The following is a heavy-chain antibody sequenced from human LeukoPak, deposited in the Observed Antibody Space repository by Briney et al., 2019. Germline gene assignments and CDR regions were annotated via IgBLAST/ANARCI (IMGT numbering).Heavy chain of an antibody. V-gene: IGHV3-21*01. CDR2: ISSSGSYI. D-gene: IGHD2-15*01. CDR1: GFTFSSYS. CDR3: ARDLNVVVVAATSDY. Sequence: GGSLRLSCAASGFTFSSYSMNWVRQVPGRGLEWASSISSSGSYIYYADSVKGRFTISRDNAKNSLYLQMNNLKAEDTAVYYCARDLNVVVVAATSDYWGQGTLVTVSS. J-gene: IGHJ4*02.